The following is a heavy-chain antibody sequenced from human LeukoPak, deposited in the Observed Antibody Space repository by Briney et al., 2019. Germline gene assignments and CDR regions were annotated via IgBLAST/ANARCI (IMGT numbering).Heavy chain of an antibody. CDR2: ISSSSYI. J-gene: IGHJ4*02. CDR1: GFTFSSYS. V-gene: IGHV3-21*01. Sequence: GGSLRLSCAASGFTFSSYSMNWVRQAPGKGLEWVSSISSSSYIYYADSVKGRFTISRDNAMNSLYLQMNSLRAEDTAVYYCARVVAVAGLEYWGQGTLVTVSS. D-gene: IGHD6-19*01. CDR3: ARVVAVAGLEY.